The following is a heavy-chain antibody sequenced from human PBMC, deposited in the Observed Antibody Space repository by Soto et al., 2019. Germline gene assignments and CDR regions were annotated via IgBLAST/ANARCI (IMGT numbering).Heavy chain of an antibody. CDR2: ISSSGDHT. V-gene: IGHV3-23*01. Sequence: SLTCSCAASGFTFSDYAMSWIRQAPGKGLDWVSAISSSGDHTFYADSVKGRFTISRDNSKNTLYLQVNSLRAEDTAVYYCAKLLRPGLQFFDFWGQGTLVTVSS. CDR1: GFTFSDYA. J-gene: IGHJ4*02. CDR3: AKLLRPGLQFFDF. D-gene: IGHD4-4*01.